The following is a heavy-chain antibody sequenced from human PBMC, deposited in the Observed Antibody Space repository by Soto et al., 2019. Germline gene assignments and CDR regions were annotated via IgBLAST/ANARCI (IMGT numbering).Heavy chain of an antibody. D-gene: IGHD2-2*02. CDR3: AREYTAWPLTSGLDV. CDR2: ISSSSDI. J-gene: IGHJ6*02. V-gene: IGHV3-21*01. CDR1: GFTFSTYS. Sequence: GGSLRLSCVGSGFTFSTYSINWVRQAPGKGRGWVSSISSSSDIYYADSVKGRSTIPRDNAKNSVSLQMNSLRAEDTAVYYCAREYTAWPLTSGLDVWGQGTTVTVSS.